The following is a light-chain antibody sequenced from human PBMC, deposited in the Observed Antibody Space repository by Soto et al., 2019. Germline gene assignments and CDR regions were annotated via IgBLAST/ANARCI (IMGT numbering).Light chain of an antibody. CDR1: SSDVGGYNY. CDR2: DVG. V-gene: IGLV2-14*01. CDR3: SSYTSSSTPFL. J-gene: IGLJ1*01. Sequence: QSVLTQPASVSGSPGQSITISCTGTSSDVGGYNYVSWYQQHPGKAPQLMIYDVGNRPSGVSNRFSGSKSGNTASLTISGLQAEDEADYYCSSYTSSSTPFLFGTGTKLTVL.